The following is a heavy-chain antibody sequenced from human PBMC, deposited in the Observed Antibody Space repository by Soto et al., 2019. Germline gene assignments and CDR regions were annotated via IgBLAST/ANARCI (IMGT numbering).Heavy chain of an antibody. CDR2: MNPNSGNT. Sequence: QVQLVQSGAEVKKPGASVKVSCKASGYTFTSYDINWVRQATGQGLEWMGWMNPNSGNTGYAQKFQGRVTMTRNTSISTAYMELSSLRSEDTAVYYCAAALGVVAATSLSDWFEPWGQGTLVTVSS. V-gene: IGHV1-8*01. J-gene: IGHJ5*02. CDR1: GYTFTSYD. CDR3: AAALGVVAATSLSDWFEP. D-gene: IGHD2-15*01.